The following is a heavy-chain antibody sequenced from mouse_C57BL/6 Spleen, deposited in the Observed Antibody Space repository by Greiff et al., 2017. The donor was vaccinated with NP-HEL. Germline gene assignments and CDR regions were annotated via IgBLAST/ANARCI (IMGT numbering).Heavy chain of an antibody. CDR3: AKIYYDYDGFAY. D-gene: IGHD2-4*01. J-gene: IGHJ3*01. V-gene: IGHV5-17*01. Sequence: EVMLVESGGGLVKPGGSLKLSCAASGFTFSDYGMHWVRQAPEKGLEWVAYISSGSSTIYYADTVKGRFTISRDNAKNTLFLQMTSLRSEDTAMYYCAKIYYDYDGFAYWGQGTLVTVSA. CDR2: ISSGSSTI. CDR1: GFTFSDYG.